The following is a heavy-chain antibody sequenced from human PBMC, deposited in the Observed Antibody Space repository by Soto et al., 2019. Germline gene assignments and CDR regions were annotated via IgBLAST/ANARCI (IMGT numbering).Heavy chain of an antibody. Sequence: SGPTLVNPTQTLTLTCTFSGFSLSTSGVGVGWIRQPPGKALEWLALIYWNDDKRYSPSLKSRLTITKDTSKNQVVLTMTNMDPVDTATYYCAHTSEDTARVTGSALYYYGLDVRGQGTTVTVSS. J-gene: IGHJ6*01. CDR2: IYWNDDK. CDR1: GFSLSTSGVG. CDR3: AHTSEDTARVTGSALYYYGLDV. D-gene: IGHD5-18*01. V-gene: IGHV2-5*01.